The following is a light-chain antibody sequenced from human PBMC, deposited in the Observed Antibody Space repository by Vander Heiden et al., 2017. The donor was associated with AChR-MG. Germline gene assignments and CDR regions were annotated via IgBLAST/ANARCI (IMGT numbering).Light chain of an antibody. CDR3: SSYTSNSRLV. J-gene: IGLJ3*02. CDR2: DVA. Sequence: QSDLTQPASVSGSPGQSITISCTGTSSDIGTYNYVSWYQQHPGKAPKLMIYDVANRPSGVSDRFSASKSGNTASLTISGLQAEDEADYDCSSYTSNSRLVFGGGTKLTVL. V-gene: IGLV2-14*03. CDR1: SSDIGTYNY.